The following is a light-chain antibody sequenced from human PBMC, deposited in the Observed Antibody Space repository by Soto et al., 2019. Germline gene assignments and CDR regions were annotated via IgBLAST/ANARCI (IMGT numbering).Light chain of an antibody. CDR1: QGISGN. J-gene: IGKJ1*01. V-gene: IGKV1-9*01. CDR2: AAS. CDR3: QQLNSYPRT. Sequence: DILLTQSPSFLSASVGDRVTITCRASQGISGNLAWYQQKPGKAPSLLISAASTLESGVPSRFSGSGSGTEFTLTISSLQPEDFATYYCQQLNSYPRTFGQGTKVEIK.